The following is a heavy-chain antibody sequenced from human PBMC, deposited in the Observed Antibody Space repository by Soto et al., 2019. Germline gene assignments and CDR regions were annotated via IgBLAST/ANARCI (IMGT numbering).Heavy chain of an antibody. CDR3: ARDRWLSHYFDY. CDR2: IYYSGST. J-gene: IGHJ4*02. V-gene: IGHV4-31*03. D-gene: IGHD3-22*01. CDR1: GGSISSGGYY. Sequence: SETLSLTCTVSGGSISSGGYYWSWIRQHPGKGLEWIGYIYYSGSTYYNPSLKSRVTISVDTSKNQFSLKLSSVTAADTAVYYCARDRWLSHYFDYWGQGTLVTVSS.